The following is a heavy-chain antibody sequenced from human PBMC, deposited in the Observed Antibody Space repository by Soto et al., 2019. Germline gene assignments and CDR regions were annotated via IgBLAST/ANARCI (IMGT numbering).Heavy chain of an antibody. V-gene: IGHV5-51*01. CDR3: ERVGGGQVLDV. D-gene: IGHD3-16*01. Sequence: PGESLKISCKASGYSFSNYWIGWVRQMPGKGPAWMGIIYPGDSDTKYSPSFQGQVTISADTSISTAYLQWSSLKASDTAMYFCERVGGGQVLDVWGQGTTVTVSS. CDR1: GYSFSNYW. CDR2: IYPGDSDT. J-gene: IGHJ6*02.